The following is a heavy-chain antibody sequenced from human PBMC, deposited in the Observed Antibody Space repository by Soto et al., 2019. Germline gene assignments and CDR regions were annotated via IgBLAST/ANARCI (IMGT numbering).Heavy chain of an antibody. CDR2: INPSVGGT. D-gene: IGHD6-19*01. J-gene: IGHJ4*02. V-gene: IGHV1-46*01. CDR3: ARDFSSVHQPPFAY. Sequence: APVKVSCKASGGTFSSYAISWVRQAPGQGLEWMGIINPSVGGTNYAQKFRGRVTMTRDTSTSTVYMELSSLRSEDTAMYYCARDFSSVHQPPFAYWGQGTPVTVSS. CDR1: GGTFSSYA.